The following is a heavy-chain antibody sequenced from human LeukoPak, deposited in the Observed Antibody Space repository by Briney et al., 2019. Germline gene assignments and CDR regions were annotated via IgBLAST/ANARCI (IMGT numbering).Heavy chain of an antibody. V-gene: IGHV4-61*02. CDR1: GGSISSDNYY. Sequence: PSETLSLTCTVSGGSISSDNYYWSWIWQPAGKGLEWIGRIYTSGSTNYNPSLKSRVTMSLDTSKNQFSLNLSSVTAADTAVYYCAKHPWFGEFWYFDLWGRGTLVTVSS. CDR3: AKHPWFGEFWYFDL. CDR2: IYTSGST. D-gene: IGHD3-10*01. J-gene: IGHJ2*01.